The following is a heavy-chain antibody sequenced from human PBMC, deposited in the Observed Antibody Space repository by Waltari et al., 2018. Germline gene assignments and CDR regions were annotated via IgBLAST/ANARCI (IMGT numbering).Heavy chain of an antibody. CDR1: GYSISSGVY. D-gene: IGHD1-26*01. CDR2: IYHSGST. J-gene: IGHJ3*02. V-gene: IGHV4-38-2*01. Sequence: QVQLQESGPGLVKPSETLSLPCAVSGYSISSGVYWGWIRQPPGKGREWIGSIYHSGSTYYNPSLKSRVTISVDTSKNQFSLKLSSVTAADTAVYYCARGSPNSGSYLPDAFDIWGQGTMVTVSS. CDR3: ARGSPNSGSYLPDAFDI.